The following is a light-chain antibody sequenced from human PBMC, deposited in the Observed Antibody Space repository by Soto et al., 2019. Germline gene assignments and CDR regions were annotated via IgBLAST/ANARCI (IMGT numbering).Light chain of an antibody. J-gene: IGKJ1*01. V-gene: IGKV1-5*03. CDR1: QSIRSW. Sequence: DIKMTQSPSILSASVGDRVTITCRASQSIRSWLAWYQQKPGERPNLLIYKASSLESGVPSRFSGSGSGTEFTLTISSLQPDDCVNYYCQQYNSYPWTFGQETKVEIK. CDR2: KAS. CDR3: QQYNSYPWT.